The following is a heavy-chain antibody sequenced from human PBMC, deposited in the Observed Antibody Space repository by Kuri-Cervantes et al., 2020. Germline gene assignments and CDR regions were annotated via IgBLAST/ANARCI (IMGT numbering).Heavy chain of an antibody. Sequence: LSLTCAASGFTFSSYAMHWVRQAPGKGLERVAVISYDGSNKYYADSVKGQFTISRDNSKNTLYLQMNSLRADDTAVYFCARSATDYYYYYMDVWGKGTTVTVSS. D-gene: IGHD6-13*01. CDR3: ARSATDYYYYYMDV. J-gene: IGHJ6*03. CDR2: ISYDGSNK. V-gene: IGHV3-30*01. CDR1: GFTFSSYA.